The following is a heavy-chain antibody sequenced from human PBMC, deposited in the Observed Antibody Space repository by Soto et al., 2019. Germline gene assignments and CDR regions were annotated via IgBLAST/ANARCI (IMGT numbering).Heavy chain of an antibody. CDR2: INHGGST. J-gene: IGHJ4*02. CDR3: ARRQSVGANSYIFDY. Sequence: ASETLSLTCAVYGGSFSGYYWSWIRQPPGKGLEWIGEINHGGSTNYNPSLKSRVTISVDTSKNQFSLKLSSVTAADTAVYYCARRQSVGANSYIFDYWGQGTLVTVSS. D-gene: IGHD1-26*01. CDR1: GGSFSGYY. V-gene: IGHV4-34*01.